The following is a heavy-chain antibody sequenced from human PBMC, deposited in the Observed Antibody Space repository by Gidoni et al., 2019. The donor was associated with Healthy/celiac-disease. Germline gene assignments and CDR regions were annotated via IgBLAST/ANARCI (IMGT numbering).Heavy chain of an antibody. CDR3: AGGIVGATPLYY. D-gene: IGHD1-26*01. J-gene: IGHJ4*02. Sequence: QVQLQESGPGLVKPSETLSLTCPVSGGSISSYYWSWIRQPPGKGLEWIGYIYYSGSTNYNPSLKSRVTISVDTSKNQFSLKLSSVTAADTAVYYCAGGIVGATPLYYWGQGTLVTVSS. CDR1: GGSISSYY. V-gene: IGHV4-59*01. CDR2: IYYSGST.